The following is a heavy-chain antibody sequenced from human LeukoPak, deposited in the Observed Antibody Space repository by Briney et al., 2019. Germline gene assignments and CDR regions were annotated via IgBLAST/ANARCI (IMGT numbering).Heavy chain of an antibody. J-gene: IGHJ5*02. D-gene: IGHD2-21*02. V-gene: IGHV1-46*01. CDR2: INPSGGST. CDR3: ARGRRAYCGGDCYYNWFDP. CDR1: GGTFSSYA. Sequence: ASVKVSCKASGGTFSSYAISWVRQAPGQGLEWMGIINPSGGSTSYAQKFQGRVTMTRDMSTSTVYMELRSLRSDDTAVYYCARGRRAYCGGDCYYNWFDPWGQGTLVTVSS.